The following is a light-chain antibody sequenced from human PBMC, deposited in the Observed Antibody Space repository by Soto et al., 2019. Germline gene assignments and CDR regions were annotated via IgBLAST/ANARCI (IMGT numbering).Light chain of an antibody. Sequence: QAVVTQPASVSGSPGQSITISCTGTSSDVGRYDYVSWYQQHPGNAPRLMIYDVSNRPSGVSHRFSGSKSGNTASLTISGLQAEDEADYYCSSYGSSSTLFGGGTKLTVL. CDR3: SSYGSSSTL. CDR1: SSDVGRYDY. V-gene: IGLV2-14*01. CDR2: DVS. J-gene: IGLJ2*01.